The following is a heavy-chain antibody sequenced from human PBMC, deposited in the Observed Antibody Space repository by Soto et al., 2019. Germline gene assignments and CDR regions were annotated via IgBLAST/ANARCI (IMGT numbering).Heavy chain of an antibody. CDR2: IYYSGST. J-gene: IGHJ6*02. CDR1: GGSVSSGSYY. Sequence: SETLSLTCTVSGGSVSSGSYYWSWIRQPPGKGLEWIGYIYYSGSTNYNPSLKSRVTISVDTSKNQFSLKLSSVTAADTAVYYCARDRVPHRGYYYDIEYYYYGMDVWGQGTTVTVSS. CDR3: ARDRVPHRGYYYDIEYYYYGMDV. D-gene: IGHD3-22*01. V-gene: IGHV4-61*01.